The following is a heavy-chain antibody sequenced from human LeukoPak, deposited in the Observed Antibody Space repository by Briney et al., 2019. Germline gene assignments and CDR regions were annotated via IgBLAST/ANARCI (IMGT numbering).Heavy chain of an antibody. V-gene: IGHV3-15*01. J-gene: IGHJ6*04. CDR3: TTDSPYYYYGMDV. CDR1: GGSISSYY. CDR2: IKSKTDGGTT. Sequence: ETLSLTCTVSGGSISSYYWSWVRQAPGKGLEWVGRIKSKTDGGTTDYAAPVKGRFTISRDDSKNTLYLQMNSLKTEDTAVYYCTTDSPYYYYGMDVWGKGTTVTVSS.